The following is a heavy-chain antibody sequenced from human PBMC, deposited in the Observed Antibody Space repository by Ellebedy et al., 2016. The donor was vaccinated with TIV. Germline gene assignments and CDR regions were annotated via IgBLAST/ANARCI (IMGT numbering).Heavy chain of an antibody. V-gene: IGHV4-31*03. D-gene: IGHD5-24*01. CDR1: GAPISSGGYY. CDR3: ASKDGYNEGFDF. Sequence: SETLSLXXSVSGAPISSGGYYWSWIRQHPGKGLEWIGYIYYSGSTSYNPSLQSRASISLDTSKNQFSLKLSSVTAADTAVYYCASKDGYNEGFDFWGQGTLVTVSS. CDR2: IYYSGST. J-gene: IGHJ4*02.